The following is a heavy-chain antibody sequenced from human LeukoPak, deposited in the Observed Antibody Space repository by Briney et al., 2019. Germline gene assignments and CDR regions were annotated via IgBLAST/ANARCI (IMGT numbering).Heavy chain of an antibody. J-gene: IGHJ4*02. V-gene: IGHV7-4-1*02. CDR2: INSNTGNP. CDR3: ARDRSLYYYDSSGYRRNQFDY. CDR1: GYTFTSYA. Sequence: ASVKVSCKASGYTFTSYAINWVRQAPGQGLEWMGWINSNTGNPTYAQGFTGRFVFSLDTSVSTAYLQISSLKAEDTAVYYCARDRSLYYYDSSGYRRNQFDYWGQGTLVTVSS. D-gene: IGHD3-22*01.